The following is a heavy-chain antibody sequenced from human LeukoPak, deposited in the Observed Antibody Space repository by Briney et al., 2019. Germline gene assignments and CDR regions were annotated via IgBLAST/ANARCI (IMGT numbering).Heavy chain of an antibody. CDR1: GYTFTSYY. CDR2: INPSGGGT. D-gene: IGHD3-22*01. V-gene: IGHV1-2*02. Sequence: ASVKVSCKSSGYTFTSYYMYWVRQAPGQGLEWMGIINPSGGGTNYAQKFQGRVTMTRDTSISTAYMELSRLRSDDTAVYYCARVRAPHYYDSSGYYEYFDYWGQGTLVTVSS. J-gene: IGHJ4*02. CDR3: ARVRAPHYYDSSGYYEYFDY.